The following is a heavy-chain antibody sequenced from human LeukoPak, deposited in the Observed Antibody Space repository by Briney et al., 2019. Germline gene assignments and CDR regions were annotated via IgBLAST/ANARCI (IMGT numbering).Heavy chain of an antibody. CDR1: GFTFSSYG. D-gene: IGHD3-10*01. J-gene: IGHJ3*02. Sequence: PGRSLRLSCAASGFTFSSYGMHWVRQAPGKGLEWVAVISYDGSNKYYADSVKGRFTISRDNSKNTLYLQMGSLRAEDMAVYYCARSRSLWFGELRTLLPGRSQEDAFDIWGQGTMVTVSS. CDR3: ARSRSLWFGELRTLLPGRSQEDAFDI. V-gene: IGHV3-30*03. CDR2: ISYDGSNK.